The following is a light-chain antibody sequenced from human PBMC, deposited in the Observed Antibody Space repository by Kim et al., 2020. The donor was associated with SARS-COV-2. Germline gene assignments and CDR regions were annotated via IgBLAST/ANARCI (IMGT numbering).Light chain of an antibody. J-gene: IGLJ2*01. CDR2: EVS. V-gene: IGLV2-8*01. CDR1: SNAVGCYHY. Sequence: GQSVPLACTGTSNAVGCYHYFSLYQHHPDKTPKLIVYEVSKRPSVLPDRFAGTKSGNPASLTVSGLQAEDEADYYCSSYAGSNNVVVGGGTQLTVL. CDR3: SSYAGSNNVV.